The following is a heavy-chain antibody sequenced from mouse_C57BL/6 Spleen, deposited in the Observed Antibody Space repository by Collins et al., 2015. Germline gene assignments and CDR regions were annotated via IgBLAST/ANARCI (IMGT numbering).Heavy chain of an antibody. CDR2: IYPGSGST. CDR1: GYTFTSYW. J-gene: IGHJ4*01. Sequence: LQQPGSELVRPGASVKLSCKASGYTFTSYWMHWVKQRPGQGLEWIGNIYPGSGSTNYDEKFKSKATLTVDTSSSTAYMQLSSLTSEDSAVYYCYYLTPYAMDYWGQGTSVTVSS. D-gene: IGHD1-1*01. CDR3: YYLTPYAMDY. V-gene: IGHV1S22*01.